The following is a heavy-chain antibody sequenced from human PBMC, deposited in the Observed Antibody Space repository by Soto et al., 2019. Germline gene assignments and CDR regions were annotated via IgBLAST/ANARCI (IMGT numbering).Heavy chain of an antibody. V-gene: IGHV4-31*03. D-gene: IGHD6-13*01. CDR2: IYYSGST. J-gene: IGHJ4*02. CDR1: GGSISSGGYY. CDR3: ARDRKVAAAGIDY. Sequence: SETLSLTCTVSGGSISSGGYYWSCIRQHPGKGLEWIGYIYYSGSTYYNPSLKSRVTISVDTSKNQFSLKLSSVTAADTAVYYCARDRKVAAAGIDYWGQGTLVTVSS.